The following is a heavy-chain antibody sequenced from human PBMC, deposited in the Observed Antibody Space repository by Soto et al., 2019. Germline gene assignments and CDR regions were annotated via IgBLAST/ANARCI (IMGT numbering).Heavy chain of an antibody. V-gene: IGHV3-48*04. CDR2: ISSSSSTI. Sequence: PGGSLRLSCAASGFTFSSYSMNWVRQAPGKGLEWVSYISSSSSTIYYADSVKGRFTISRDNAKNSLYLQMNSLRAEDTAVYYCARDFKSTAARWGQGTLVTVSS. CDR3: ARDFKSTAAR. CDR1: GFTFSSYS. D-gene: IGHD5-18*01. J-gene: IGHJ4*02.